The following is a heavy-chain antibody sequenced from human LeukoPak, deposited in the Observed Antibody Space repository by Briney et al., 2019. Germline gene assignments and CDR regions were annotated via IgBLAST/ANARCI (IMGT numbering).Heavy chain of an antibody. D-gene: IGHD3-10*01. Sequence: SETLSLTCAVSGGSISSSNWWSWVRQPPGKGLEWIGEIYHSGSTNYNPSLKSRVTISVDTSKNQFSLKLSSVTAADTAVYYCARVRNYGSGSYYPYYFDYWGQGTLVTVSS. CDR3: ARVRNYGSGSYYPYYFDY. CDR2: IYHSGST. J-gene: IGHJ4*02. CDR1: GGSISSSNW. V-gene: IGHV4-4*02.